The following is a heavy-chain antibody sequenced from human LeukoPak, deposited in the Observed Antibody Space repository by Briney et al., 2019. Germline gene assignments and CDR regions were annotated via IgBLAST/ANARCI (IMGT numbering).Heavy chain of an antibody. D-gene: IGHD6-13*01. CDR2: IYYSGST. CDR1: GGSISSSSYY. CDR3: ARDGYRTGYYYYGMDV. V-gene: IGHV4-39*02. Sequence: SETLSLTCTVSGGSISSSSYYWGWIRQPPGKGLEWIGSIYYSGSTYYNPSLKSRVTISVDTSKNQFSLKLSSVTAADTAVYYCARDGYRTGYYYYGMDVWGQGTTVTVSS. J-gene: IGHJ6*02.